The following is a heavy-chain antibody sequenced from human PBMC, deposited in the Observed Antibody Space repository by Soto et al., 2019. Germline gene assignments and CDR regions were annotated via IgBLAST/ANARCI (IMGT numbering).Heavy chain of an antibody. CDR2: INPSGGST. V-gene: IGHV1-46*01. CDR1: GYTFPSYY. Sequence: GASVKVSCKASGYTFPSYYMHWVRQAPGQGLEWMGIINPSGGSTSYAQKFQGRVTMTRDTSTSTVYMELSSLRSEDTAVYYCATGPLNSSGRQNFDYWGQGTLVPVSS. CDR3: ATGPLNSSGRQNFDY. D-gene: IGHD3-22*01. J-gene: IGHJ4*02.